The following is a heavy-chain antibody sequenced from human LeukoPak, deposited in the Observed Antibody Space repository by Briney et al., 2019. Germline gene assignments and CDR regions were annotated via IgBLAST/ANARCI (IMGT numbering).Heavy chain of an antibody. CDR3: ARTKDPYGSGTEFDY. CDR2: ISAYNGNT. V-gene: IGHV1-18*01. D-gene: IGHD3-10*01. CDR1: GYTFTSYG. J-gene: IGHJ4*02. Sequence: ASVKVSCKASGYTFTSYGISWVRQAPGQGLEWMGRISAYNGNTNYAQKLQGRVTMTTDTSTSTAYMELRSLRSDDTAVYYCARTKDPYGSGTEFDYWGQGTLVTVSS.